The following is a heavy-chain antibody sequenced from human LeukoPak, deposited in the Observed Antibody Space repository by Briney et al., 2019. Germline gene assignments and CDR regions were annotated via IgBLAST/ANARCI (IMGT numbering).Heavy chain of an antibody. D-gene: IGHD3-9*01. V-gene: IGHV3-23*01. CDR3: VIWGDYDVLTGYYVPDY. CDR1: GFTFSNYA. CDR2: ITGSGINR. J-gene: IGHJ4*02. Sequence: QPGASLRLSCVASGFTFSNYAMSWVRQAPGKGLEWVSAITGSGINRYYADSLKGRFTTSRDNSKNTVFLQMNSLRHEDTAIYYCVIWGDYDVLTGYYVPDYWGQGTLVTVAS.